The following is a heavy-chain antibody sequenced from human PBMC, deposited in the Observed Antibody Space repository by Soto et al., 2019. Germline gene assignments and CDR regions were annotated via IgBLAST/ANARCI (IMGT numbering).Heavy chain of an antibody. CDR1: GASVSSVSYY. CDR3: ARVYSGSYGQND. D-gene: IGHD1-26*01. J-gene: IGHJ4*02. CDR2: IFYNGKTT. Sequence: QVQLQESGPGVVKPSETLSLSCTVSGASVSSVSYYWTWIRQPPGKGLEWVGYIFYNGKTTNYNPSLKSRVTISVDTSKNQFSLKMSSVTAADTAFYYCARVYSGSYGQNDWGQGTLVTVSA. V-gene: IGHV4-61*01.